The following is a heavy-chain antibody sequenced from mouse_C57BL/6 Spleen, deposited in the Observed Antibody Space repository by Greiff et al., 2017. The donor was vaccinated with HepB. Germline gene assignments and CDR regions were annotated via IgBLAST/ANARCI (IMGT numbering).Heavy chain of an antibody. CDR1: GFTFSSYA. J-gene: IGHJ1*03. CDR2: ISDGGSYT. D-gene: IGHD1-1*02. Sequence: EVKLMESGGGLVKPGGSLKLSCAASGFTFSSYAMSWVRQTPEKRLEWVATISDGGSYTYYPDNVKGRFTISRDNAKNNLYLQMSHLKSEDTAMYYCARDRGGSYDWYFDVWGTGTTVTVSS. V-gene: IGHV5-4*01. CDR3: ARDRGGSYDWYFDV.